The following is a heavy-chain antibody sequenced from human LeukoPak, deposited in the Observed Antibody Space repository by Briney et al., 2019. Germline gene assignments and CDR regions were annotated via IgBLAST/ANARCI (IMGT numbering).Heavy chain of an antibody. CDR3: AKVGPKRGVDY. V-gene: IGHV3-7*03. Sequence: GGSLRLSCAASGFTFSSYWMSWVRQAPGKGLEWVAKIKQDGGDKYYVDSVKGRFTISKDNAKNSLYLQMNSLRAEDTAVYYCAKVGPKRGVDYWGQGTLVTVSS. D-gene: IGHD3-16*01. CDR2: IKQDGGDK. CDR1: GFTFSSYW. J-gene: IGHJ4*02.